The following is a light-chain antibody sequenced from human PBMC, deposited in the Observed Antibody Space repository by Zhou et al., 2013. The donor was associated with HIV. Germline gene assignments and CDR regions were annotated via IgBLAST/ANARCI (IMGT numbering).Light chain of an antibody. Sequence: DVVMTQSPLSLSVTVGQPASISCRSSQSLLHSSGNTYLNWFQQRPGQSPRRLIHKVSNRDSGVPDRFSGSGSGTDFTLKISRVEAEDVAVYYCMQATHWYSFGQGTKLEIK. CDR3: MQATHWYS. CDR2: KVS. J-gene: IGKJ2*03. V-gene: IGKV2-30*02. CDR1: QSLLHSSGNTY.